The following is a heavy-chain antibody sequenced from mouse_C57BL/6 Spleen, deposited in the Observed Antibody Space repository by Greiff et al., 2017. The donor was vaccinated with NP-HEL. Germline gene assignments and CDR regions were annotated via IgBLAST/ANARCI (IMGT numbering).Heavy chain of an antibody. CDR1: GFTFSDYG. V-gene: IGHV5-17*01. Sequence: EVKVEESGGGLVKPGGSLKLSCAASGFTFSDYGMHWVRQAPEKGLEWVAYISSGSSTIYYADTVKGRFTISRDNAKNTLFLQMTSLRSEDTAMYYCARGGSYYAMDYWGQGTSVTVSS. CDR2: ISSGSSTI. CDR3: ARGGSYYAMDY. J-gene: IGHJ4*01.